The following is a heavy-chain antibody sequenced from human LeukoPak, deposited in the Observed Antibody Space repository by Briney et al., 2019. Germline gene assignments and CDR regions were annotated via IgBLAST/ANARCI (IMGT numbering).Heavy chain of an antibody. J-gene: IGHJ4*02. CDR3: ARPRLETTWTLAFDY. Sequence: ASVKVSCKASGYTFTSYYMHWVRQAPGQGLEWMGIINPSGGSTSYAQKFQGRVTMTSDTSTSTVYMELSSLRSEDTAVYYCARPRLETTWTLAFDYWGQGTLVTVSS. CDR1: GYTFTSYY. D-gene: IGHD5-12*01. CDR2: INPSGGST. V-gene: IGHV1-46*01.